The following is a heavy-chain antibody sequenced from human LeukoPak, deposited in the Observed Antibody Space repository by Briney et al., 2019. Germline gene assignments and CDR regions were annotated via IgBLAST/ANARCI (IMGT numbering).Heavy chain of an antibody. V-gene: IGHV1-2*06. J-gene: IGHJ5*02. CDR3: ARESGYSGYDGWFDP. CDR1: GYTFTGYY. D-gene: IGHD5-12*01. CDR2: INPNSGGT. Sequence: ASVKVSCKASGYTFTGYYMHWVRQAPGQGLEWMGRINPNSGGTNYAQKFQGRVTMTRDTSISTAYMELSRPRSDDTAVYYCARESGYSGYDGWFDPWGQGTLVTVSS.